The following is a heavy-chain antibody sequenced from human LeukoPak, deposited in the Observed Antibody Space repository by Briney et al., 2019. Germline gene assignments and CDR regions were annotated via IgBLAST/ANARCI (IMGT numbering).Heavy chain of an antibody. V-gene: IGHV3-23*01. D-gene: IGHD3-10*01. CDR3: AKPTGLLWFGELS. CDR2: ISGSGGST. CDR1: GFTFSSYA. Sequence: GGSLRLSCAASGFTFSSYAMSWVRQAPGKGLEWVSAISGSGGSTYYADSVKGRFTISGDNSKNTLYLQMNSLRAEDTAVYYCAKPTGLLWFGELSWGQGTLVTVSS. J-gene: IGHJ5*02.